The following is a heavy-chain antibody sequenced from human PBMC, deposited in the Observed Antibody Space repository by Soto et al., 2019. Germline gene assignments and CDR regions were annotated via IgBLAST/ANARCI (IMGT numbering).Heavy chain of an antibody. V-gene: IGHV3-23*01. CDR3: AKKGLGSLATYCNYGDCHYAFDL. J-gene: IGHJ3*01. D-gene: IGHD2-21*02. CDR1: GFTFTNYA. CDR2: VSGGGDGT. Sequence: EVQLLESGGGLVQPGGSLRLSCAASGFTFTNYAMSWVRQAPGKGLEWVSTVSGGGDGTYYADSVKGRVSTSRDNSRNTVYLQINSLRAEDTAVYYCAKKGLGSLATYCNYGDCHYAFDLWGQGTIVTVSS.